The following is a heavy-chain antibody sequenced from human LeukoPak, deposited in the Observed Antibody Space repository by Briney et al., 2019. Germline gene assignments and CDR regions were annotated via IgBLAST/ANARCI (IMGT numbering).Heavy chain of an antibody. V-gene: IGHV3-23*01. Sequence: GSLRLSCAASGFTFSSYAMSWVRQAPGKGLEWVSAISGSGGSTYYADSVKGRFTISRDNSKNTLYLQMNSLRAEDTAVYYCAKFGAAAGNFDYWGQGTLVTVSS. CDR2: ISGSGGST. CDR1: GFTFSSYA. CDR3: AKFGAAAGNFDY. J-gene: IGHJ4*02. D-gene: IGHD6-13*01.